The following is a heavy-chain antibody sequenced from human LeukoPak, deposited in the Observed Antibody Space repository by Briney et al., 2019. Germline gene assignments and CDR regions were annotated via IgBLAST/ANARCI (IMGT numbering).Heavy chain of an antibody. Sequence: GGSLRLSCAASGFTFSSYAMSWVRQAPGKGLEWVSAISGSGGSTYYADSVKGRFTISRDNSKNTLYLQMNSLRAEDTAVYYCAKGDGDDVYYYYYGMDVWGQGTTVTVSS. CDR1: GFTFSSYA. CDR3: AKGDGDDVYYYYYGMDV. CDR2: ISGSGGST. J-gene: IGHJ6*02. V-gene: IGHV3-23*01. D-gene: IGHD4-17*01.